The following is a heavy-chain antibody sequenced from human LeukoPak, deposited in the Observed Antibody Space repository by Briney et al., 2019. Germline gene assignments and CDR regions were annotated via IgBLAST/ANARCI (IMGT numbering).Heavy chain of an antibody. J-gene: IGHJ4*02. Sequence: GGPLRLSCAASGFTFDDHAMHWVRQAPGKGLEWVAVISYDGSNKYYADSVKGRFTISRDNSKNTLYLQMNSLRAEDTAVYYCARDLWFDSSGYYQYWGQGTLVTVSS. CDR2: ISYDGSNK. V-gene: IGHV3-30-3*01. CDR1: GFTFDDHA. D-gene: IGHD3-22*01. CDR3: ARDLWFDSSGYYQY.